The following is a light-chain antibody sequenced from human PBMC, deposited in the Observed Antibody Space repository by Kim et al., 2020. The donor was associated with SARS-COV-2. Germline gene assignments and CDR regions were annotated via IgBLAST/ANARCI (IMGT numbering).Light chain of an antibody. J-gene: IGLJ1*01. V-gene: IGLV2-23*01. CDR1: SSDVGSYNL. CDR3: SSYAGSRGYV. Sequence: GQSITVSCTGTSSDVGSYNLVSWYQQHPGKAPKLMIYEGSKRPSGVSYRFSGSKSGNTASLTISGLQAEDEADYYCSSYAGSRGYVFGSGTKVTVL. CDR2: EGS.